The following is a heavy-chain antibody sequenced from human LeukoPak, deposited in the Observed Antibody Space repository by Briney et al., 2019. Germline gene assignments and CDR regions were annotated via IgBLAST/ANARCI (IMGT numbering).Heavy chain of an antibody. CDR1: GYSFTSYW. J-gene: IGHJ5*02. CDR2: IYPGDSDT. V-gene: IGHV5-51*01. CDR3: ARQTYCSSTSCQGWFEP. D-gene: IGHD2-2*01. Sequence: GESLKISCKGSGYSFTSYWIGWVRQMPGKGLEWMGIIYPGDSDTRYSPSFQGQVTISAGKSISTAYLQWSSLKASDTAMYYCARQTYCSSTSCQGWFEPWGQGTLVTVSS.